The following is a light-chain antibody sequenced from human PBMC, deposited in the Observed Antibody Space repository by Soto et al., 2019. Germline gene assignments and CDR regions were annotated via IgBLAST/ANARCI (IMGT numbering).Light chain of an antibody. CDR2: GAS. V-gene: IGKV3-20*01. J-gene: IGKJ1*01. CDR3: QQYGSSRT. Sequence: LAQSPGTLPLSPGERAPLYCRASQSVSSSYLAWYQQKPGQAPRLLIYGASSRATGIPDRFSGSGSGTDFTLTISRLEPEDFAVYYCQQYGSSRTFGQGTKVDIK. CDR1: QSVSSSY.